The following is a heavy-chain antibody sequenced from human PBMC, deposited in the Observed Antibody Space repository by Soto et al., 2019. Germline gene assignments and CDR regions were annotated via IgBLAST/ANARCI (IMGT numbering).Heavy chain of an antibody. V-gene: IGHV6-1*01. CDR1: GDSVSSNSAA. CDR3: ARAAVYNGNYKDSRFWFDR. D-gene: IGHD1-7*01. Sequence: PSQTLSLTYAISGDSVSSNSAAWNWIRQSPSRGLEWLGRTYYRSKWYNDYAVSVKSRITINPDTSKNQFSLQLNSVTPGDTAVYYCARAAVYNGNYKDSRFWFDRWGQGTLVTVSS. J-gene: IGHJ5*02. CDR2: TYYRSKWYN.